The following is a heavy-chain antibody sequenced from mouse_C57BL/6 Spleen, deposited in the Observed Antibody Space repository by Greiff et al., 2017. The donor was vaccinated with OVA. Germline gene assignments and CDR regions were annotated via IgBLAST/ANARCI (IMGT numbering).Heavy chain of an antibody. J-gene: IGHJ1*03. Sequence: EVKLMESGPELVKPGASVKISCKASGYSFTDYNMNWVKQSNGKSLEWIGVINPNYGTTSYNQKFKGKATLTVDQSSSTAYMQLNSLTSEDSAVYYCASHYYGSSHFDVWGTGTTVTVSS. CDR3: ASHYYGSSHFDV. CDR2: INPNYGTT. D-gene: IGHD1-1*01. V-gene: IGHV1-39*01. CDR1: GYSFTDYN.